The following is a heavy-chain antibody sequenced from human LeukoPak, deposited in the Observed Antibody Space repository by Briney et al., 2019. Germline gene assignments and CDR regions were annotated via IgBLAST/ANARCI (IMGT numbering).Heavy chain of an antibody. Sequence: GGSLRLSCAASGFTFSSYAMSWVRQAPGEGLEWVSAISGSGGSTYYADSVKGRFTISRDNSKNTLYLQMNSLRAEDAAVYYCAKVGYDFWSGYPYWGQGTLVTVSS. CDR3: AKVGYDFWSGYPY. V-gene: IGHV3-23*01. CDR2: ISGSGGST. D-gene: IGHD3-3*01. CDR1: GFTFSSYA. J-gene: IGHJ4*02.